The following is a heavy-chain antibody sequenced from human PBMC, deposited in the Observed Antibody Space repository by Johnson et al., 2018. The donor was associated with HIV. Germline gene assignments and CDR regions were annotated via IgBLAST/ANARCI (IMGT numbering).Heavy chain of an antibody. D-gene: IGHD4-23*01. J-gene: IGHJ3*02. CDR1: GFTVSSNY. CDR2: IYSGGST. Sequence: MQLVESGGGLIQPGGSLRLSCVGSGFTVSSNYMSWVRQAPGKGLEWVSVIYSGGSTYYADSVKGRFTISRDNAKNSLDLQMNSLRGEDTALYYCARATAYGGRVDGFDIWGQGTMVTVSS. V-gene: IGHV3-53*01. CDR3: ARATAYGGRVDGFDI.